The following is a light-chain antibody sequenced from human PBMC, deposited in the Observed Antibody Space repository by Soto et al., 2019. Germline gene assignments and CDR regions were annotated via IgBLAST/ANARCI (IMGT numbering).Light chain of an antibody. Sequence: QAVVTQPPSVSGAPGQRVTISCTGSSSNIGAGYDVHWYQQLPGTAPKLLIYGNSNRPSRVPDRFSGSKSGTSASLAITGLQAEDEADYYCQSYDSSLSGWVFAGGTKLTVL. CDR1: SSNIGAGYD. V-gene: IGLV1-40*01. CDR3: QSYDSSLSGWV. CDR2: GNS. J-gene: IGLJ3*02.